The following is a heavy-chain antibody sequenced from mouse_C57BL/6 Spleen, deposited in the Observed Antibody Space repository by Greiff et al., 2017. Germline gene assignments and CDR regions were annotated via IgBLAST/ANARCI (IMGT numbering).Heavy chain of an antibody. CDR2: IYPGDGDT. V-gene: IGHV1-82*01. Sequence: VKLVESGPELVKPGASVKISCKASGYAFSSSWMNWVKQRPGEGLEWIGRIYPGDGDTNYNGKFKGKATLTADKSTSTAYMQLSSLTSEDSAVYFCARAYDYEGAMDYWGQGTSVTVSS. CDR1: GYAFSSSW. D-gene: IGHD2-4*01. J-gene: IGHJ4*01. CDR3: ARAYDYEGAMDY.